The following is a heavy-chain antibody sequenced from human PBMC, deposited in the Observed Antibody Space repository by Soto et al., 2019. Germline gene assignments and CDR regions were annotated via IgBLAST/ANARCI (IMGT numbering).Heavy chain of an antibody. J-gene: IGHJ6*02. CDR1: GFTFNTYG. D-gene: IGHD4-17*01. V-gene: IGHV3-30*03. CDR3: APLTTVTTMIFYYYGMDV. CDR2: ISYDGSNK. Sequence: QVQLVESGGGVVQPGRSLRLSCAASGFTFNTYGMHWVRQARGKGLEWVAVISYDGSNKYYADSVKGRFTVSRDNSKNTLYLQMNSPRVEDTAVYFCAPLTTVTTMIFYYYGMDVWGQGTTVTVSS.